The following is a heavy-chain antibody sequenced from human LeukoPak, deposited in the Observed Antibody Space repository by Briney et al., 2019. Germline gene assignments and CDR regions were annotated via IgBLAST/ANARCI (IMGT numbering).Heavy chain of an antibody. D-gene: IGHD3-9*01. Sequence: GASVKVTCKASGYTLTSYGISWVRQAPGQGLEWMGWISAYNGNTNYAQKLQGRVTMTTDTSTSTAYMELRSLRSEDTAVYYCARSYDILTGDNDAFDIWGQGTMVTVSS. V-gene: IGHV1-18*01. J-gene: IGHJ3*02. CDR1: GYTLTSYG. CDR2: ISAYNGNT. CDR3: ARSYDILTGDNDAFDI.